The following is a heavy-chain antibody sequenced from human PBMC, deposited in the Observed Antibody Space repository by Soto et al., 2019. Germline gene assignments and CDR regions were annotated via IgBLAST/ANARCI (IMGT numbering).Heavy chain of an antibody. V-gene: IGHV1-69*12. J-gene: IGHJ4*02. D-gene: IGHD2-15*01. CDR1: GGTFSTYA. Sequence: QVQLVQSGAEVKKPGSSVKVSCKASGGTFSTYAISWVRQAPGQGLEWMGGIIPIFGTANYAQKFQGRVTISADEYTSIAYMELSSLRSEDTAVYYCARETRHGCYEYWGQGTLVPVSS. CDR3: ARETRHGCYEY. CDR2: IIPIFGTA.